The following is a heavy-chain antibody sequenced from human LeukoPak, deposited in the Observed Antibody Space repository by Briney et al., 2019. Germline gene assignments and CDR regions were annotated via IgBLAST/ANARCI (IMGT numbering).Heavy chain of an antibody. CDR3: AKDAGRGYSGYDSAYYYYYGMDV. CDR1: GFTFSSYG. CDR2: ISYDGSNK. D-gene: IGHD5-12*01. Sequence: PGGSLRLSCAASGFTFSSYGIHWVRQAPGKGLEWVAVISYDGSNKYYADSVKGRFTISRDNSKNTLYLQMNSLRAEDTAVYYCAKDAGRGYSGYDSAYYYYYGMDVWGQGTTVTVSS. V-gene: IGHV3-30*18. J-gene: IGHJ6*02.